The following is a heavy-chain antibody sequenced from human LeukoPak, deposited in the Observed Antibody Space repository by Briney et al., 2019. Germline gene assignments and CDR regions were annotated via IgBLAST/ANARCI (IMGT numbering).Heavy chain of an antibody. CDR2: ISYDGSNK. D-gene: IGHD6-19*01. Sequence: PGRSLRLSCAASGFTFSSYAMHWVRQAPGKGLEWVAVISYDGSNKYYADSVKGRFTISRDNSKNTLYLQMNSLRAEDTAVYYCARDQGSPVAATSYFDYWGQGTLVTVSS. V-gene: IGHV3-30*04. CDR1: GFTFSSYA. J-gene: IGHJ4*02. CDR3: ARDQGSPVAATSYFDY.